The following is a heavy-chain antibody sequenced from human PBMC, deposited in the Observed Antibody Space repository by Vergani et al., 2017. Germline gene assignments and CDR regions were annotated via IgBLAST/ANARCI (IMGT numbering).Heavy chain of an antibody. Sequence: EVQLVESGGGLVKPGGSLRLSCAASGFTFSSYSMNWVRQAPGKGLEWASSISSSSSYIYYADSVKGRFTISRDNAKNSLYLQMNSLRAEDTAVYYCARGPVGATSWFDPWGQGTLVTVSS. D-gene: IGHD1-26*01. CDR1: GFTFSSYS. CDR2: ISSSSSYI. V-gene: IGHV3-21*01. J-gene: IGHJ5*02. CDR3: ARGPVGATSWFDP.